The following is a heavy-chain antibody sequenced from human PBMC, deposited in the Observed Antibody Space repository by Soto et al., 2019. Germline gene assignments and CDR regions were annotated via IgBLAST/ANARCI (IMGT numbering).Heavy chain of an antibody. CDR2: IAYDGSNK. CDR1: GFTFNSYG. CDR3: AKDLYSGTSHPDY. D-gene: IGHD1-26*01. J-gene: IGHJ4*01. V-gene: IGHV3-30*18. Sequence: SLRLSCAASGFTFNSYGMHWVRQAPGKGLDWVAAIAYDGSNKYYADSVKGRFTISRDNSKNTLYVQMNSLRAEDTAVYYCAKDLYSGTSHPDYWGHGTLVTVSS.